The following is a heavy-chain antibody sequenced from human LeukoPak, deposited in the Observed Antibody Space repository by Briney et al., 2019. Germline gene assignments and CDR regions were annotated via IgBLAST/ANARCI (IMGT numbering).Heavy chain of an antibody. D-gene: IGHD3-10*01. V-gene: IGHV4-4*08. CDR2: VHNSGDT. CDR1: GGSISDYY. J-gene: IGHJ4*02. CDR3: ARDSPTMVRGVTLYYFDY. Sequence: SETLSLTCTISGGSISDYYWGWIRQPPGKGLEWIGYVHNSGDTNYNPSLKSRVTISLDKSKNQFSLKLSSVTAADTAVYYCARDSPTMVRGVTLYYFDYWGQGTLVTVSS.